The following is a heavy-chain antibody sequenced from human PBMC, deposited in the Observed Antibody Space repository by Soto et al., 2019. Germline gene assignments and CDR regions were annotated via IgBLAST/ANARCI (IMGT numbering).Heavy chain of an antibody. CDR3: ASEKGWRQSPLDS. CDR1: GLIFRNAW. J-gene: IGHJ5*01. Sequence: GGSLRLSCAASGLIFRNAWMSWVRQAPGKGLEWVGRIKSKSSGGTTDYAAPVEGRVTISRDDSKSTLYLQMTSLTIEDTAVYFCASEKGWRQSPLDSWGQGALVTVSS. V-gene: IGHV3-15*01. CDR2: IKSKSSGGTT. D-gene: IGHD4-4*01.